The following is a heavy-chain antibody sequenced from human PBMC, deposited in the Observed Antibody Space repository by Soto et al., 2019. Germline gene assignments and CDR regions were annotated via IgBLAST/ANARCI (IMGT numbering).Heavy chain of an antibody. J-gene: IGHJ3*02. CDR2: NNPATGAA. V-gene: IGHV1-2*02. Sequence: QLHLVQSGAVVKKPGASVTVSCSASGYPVTAYYMHWVRQAPGRGLEWMGGNNPATGAAKYTQTFRGRVTTTRATSTSHAFKELSGLTSEDTAVFYCARGGGVGVAGSAAFDMWGQGTLVTVSS. CDR1: GYPVTAYY. D-gene: IGHD3-3*01. CDR3: ARGGGVGVAGSAAFDM.